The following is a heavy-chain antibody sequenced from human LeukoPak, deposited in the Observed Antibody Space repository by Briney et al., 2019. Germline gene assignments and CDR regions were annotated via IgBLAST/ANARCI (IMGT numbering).Heavy chain of an antibody. CDR1: GLTFSSSW. CDR3: ARAGGSTVSHSDY. CDR2: INPDGNKK. J-gene: IGHJ4*02. D-gene: IGHD4-17*01. Sequence: GGSLRLSCAVSGLTFSSSWMDWVRQAPGKGLEWVASINPDGNKKYSADSVKGRFTISRDNAENSLYLQMNSLRAEDTAVYYCARAGGSTVSHSDYWGQGTLVTVSS. V-gene: IGHV3-7*01.